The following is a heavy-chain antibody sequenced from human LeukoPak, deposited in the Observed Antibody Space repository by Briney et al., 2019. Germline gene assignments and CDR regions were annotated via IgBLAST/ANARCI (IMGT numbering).Heavy chain of an antibody. J-gene: IGHJ4*02. Sequence: SVKVSCKASGGTFSSYAISWARQAPGQGLEWMGGIIPIFGTANYAQKFQGRVTITADESTSTAYMELSSLRSEDTAVYYCARGPSIAARRVLWYFDYWGQGTLVTVSS. CDR3: ARGPSIAARRVLWYFDY. CDR1: GGTFSSYA. D-gene: IGHD6-6*01. CDR2: IIPIFGTA. V-gene: IGHV1-69*13.